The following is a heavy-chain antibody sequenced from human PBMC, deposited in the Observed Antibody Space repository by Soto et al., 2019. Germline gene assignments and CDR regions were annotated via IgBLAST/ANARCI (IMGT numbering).Heavy chain of an antibody. CDR1: GFPFSSYG. Sequence: PGGSLRLSCAASGFPFSSYGMHWVRQAPGKGLEWVAVISYDGSNKYYADSVKGRFTISRDNSKNTLYLQMNSLRAEDTAVYYYAKDRPWFDPWGQGTLVTVSS. J-gene: IGHJ5*02. CDR2: ISYDGSNK. CDR3: AKDRPWFDP. V-gene: IGHV3-30*18.